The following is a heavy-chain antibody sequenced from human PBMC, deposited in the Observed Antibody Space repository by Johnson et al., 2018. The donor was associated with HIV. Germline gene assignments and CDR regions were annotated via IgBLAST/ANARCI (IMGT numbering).Heavy chain of an antibody. Sequence: EVQLVESGGGVVLPGGSLRLSCAASGFTFDDYGMSWVRQGPGKGLVWVSRINSDGSSTRYADSVKGRFTISRDNAKNTLYLQMNSLRAEDTAVYYCARERDTDMAGDAFDIWGQGTMVSVSS. CDR2: INSDGSST. J-gene: IGHJ3*02. CDR1: GFTFDDYG. CDR3: ARERDTDMAGDAFDI. V-gene: IGHV3-74*01. D-gene: IGHD5-18*01.